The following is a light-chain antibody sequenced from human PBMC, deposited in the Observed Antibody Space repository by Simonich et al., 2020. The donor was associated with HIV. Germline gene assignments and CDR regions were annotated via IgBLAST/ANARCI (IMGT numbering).Light chain of an antibody. CDR1: TTNIGSNY. CDR3: AAWDDSLSGPV. J-gene: IGLJ2*01. Sequence: QSVLTQPPSVSAAPGQKVTISCSGSTTNIGSNYVYWYQQLPGTAPKLLIFRNNQRHSGVPDRFSGSKSGTSASLAISGLRSEDEADYYCAAWDDSLSGPVFGGGTKLTVL. V-gene: IGLV1-47*01. CDR2: RNN.